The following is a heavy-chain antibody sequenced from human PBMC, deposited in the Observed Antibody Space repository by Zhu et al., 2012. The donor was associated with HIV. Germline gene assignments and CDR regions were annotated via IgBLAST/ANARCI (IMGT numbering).Heavy chain of an antibody. CDR1: GYSISSGYY. J-gene: IGHJ4*01. Sequence: QVQLQESGPGLVKPSETLSLTCAVSGYSISSGYYWGWIRQPPGKGLEWIGSIYHSGSTNYNPSLKSRVTISVDTSKNQFSLKLSSVTAADTAVYYCARGVRAYYDILTGYFITYYFDYWGHGAWSPSPQ. CDR3: ARGVRAYYDILTGYFITYYFDY. D-gene: IGHD3-9*01. CDR2: IYHSGST. V-gene: IGHV4-38-2*01.